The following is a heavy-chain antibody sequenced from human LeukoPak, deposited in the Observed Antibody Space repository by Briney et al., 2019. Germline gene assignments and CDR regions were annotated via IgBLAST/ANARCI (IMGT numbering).Heavy chain of an antibody. CDR2: INHRGST. CDR3: ARGRGSGWNYYYYYYMDV. Sequence: SETLSLTCAVYGGSFSGYYWSWIRQPPGKGLEWIGEINHRGSTNYNPSLKSRVTISVDTSKNQFSLKLSSVTAADTAVYYCARGRGSGWNYYYYYYMDVWGKGTTVTVSS. V-gene: IGHV4-34*01. D-gene: IGHD6-19*01. J-gene: IGHJ6*03. CDR1: GGSFSGYY.